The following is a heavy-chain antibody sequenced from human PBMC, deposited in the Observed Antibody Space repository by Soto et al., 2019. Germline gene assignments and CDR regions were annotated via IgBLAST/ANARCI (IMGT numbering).Heavy chain of an antibody. J-gene: IGHJ3*02. Sequence: ESGGGLVQPGGSLRLSCAASGFTFSSYAMSWVRQAPGKGLEWVSSTSGSGGSTYYADSVKGRFTFSRDNSKNTLYLQMNSLRVEDTAIYYCARYSTGWFDAFDIWGQGTMVTVSS. CDR2: TSGSGGST. CDR3: ARYSTGWFDAFDI. D-gene: IGHD6-19*01. V-gene: IGHV3-23*01. CDR1: GFTFSSYA.